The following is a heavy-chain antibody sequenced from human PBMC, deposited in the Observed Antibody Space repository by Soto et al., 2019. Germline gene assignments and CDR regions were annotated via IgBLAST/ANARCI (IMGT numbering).Heavy chain of an antibody. CDR3: ARARDGYNFLYEPT. Sequence: GGSLRLSCAASGFTIRNNYMSWGRQAPGKGLEWVSVIYSGGNAYYADSVKGRFTISRDNSKDTVYLQMNSLRAEDTAIYYCARARDGYNFLYEPTWGQGTLVTVSS. CDR1: GFTIRNNY. J-gene: IGHJ4*02. V-gene: IGHV3-53*01. CDR2: IYSGGNA. D-gene: IGHD5-12*01.